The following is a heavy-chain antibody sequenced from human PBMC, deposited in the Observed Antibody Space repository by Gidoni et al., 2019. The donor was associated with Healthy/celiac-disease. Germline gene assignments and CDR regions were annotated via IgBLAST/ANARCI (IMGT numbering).Heavy chain of an antibody. J-gene: IGHJ4*02. Sequence: QVQLVQSGAEVKKPGASVKVSCKASGYTFTGYYMHWVRQAPGQGLEWMGWINPNSGGTNYAQKVQGRVTMTRDTSISTAYMELSRLRSDDTAVYYCARDRGDYYDSSGYFYWGQGTLVTVSS. D-gene: IGHD3-22*01. CDR3: ARDRGDYYDSSGYFY. CDR1: GYTFTGYY. V-gene: IGHV1-2*02. CDR2: INPNSGGT.